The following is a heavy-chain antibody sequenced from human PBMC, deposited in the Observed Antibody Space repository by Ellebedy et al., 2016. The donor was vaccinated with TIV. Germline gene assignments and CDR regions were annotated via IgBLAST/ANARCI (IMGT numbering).Heavy chain of an antibody. CDR1: GYSFTSYW. J-gene: IGHJ4*02. V-gene: IGHV5-51*01. D-gene: IGHD6-6*01. CDR2: ICPGDSDT. CDR3: ARVQRVAARGFHSDY. Sequence: GESLKISCKGSGYSFTSYWIGWVRQMPGKGLEWMGLICPGDSDTRYSPSFQGQVTISADKSISNAYLQWSSLKASDTAMYFCARVQRVAARGFHSDYWGQGTLVTVSS.